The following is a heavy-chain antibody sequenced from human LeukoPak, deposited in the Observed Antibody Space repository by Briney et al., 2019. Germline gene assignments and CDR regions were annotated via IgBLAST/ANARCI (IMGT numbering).Heavy chain of an antibody. CDR2: IYPGDSDT. CDR3: ARHLPEQPMYSSSWYRTHPLLLDY. Sequence: GESLKISCKGSGYSFTSYWIGWVRQMPGKGLEWIGIIYPGDSDTRYSPSFQGQVTISADKSISTAYLQWSSLKASDTAMYYCARHLPEQPMYSSSWYRTHPLLLDYWGQGTLVTVSS. V-gene: IGHV5-51*01. D-gene: IGHD6-13*01. J-gene: IGHJ4*02. CDR1: GYSFTSYW.